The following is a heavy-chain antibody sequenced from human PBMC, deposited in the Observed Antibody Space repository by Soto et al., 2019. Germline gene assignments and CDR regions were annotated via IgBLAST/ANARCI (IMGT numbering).Heavy chain of an antibody. Sequence: QVQLVESGGGVVQPGRSLRLSCAASGFTFSSYAMHWVRQAPGKGLEWVAVISYDGSNKYYADSVKGRFTISGDNSKNTLYLQMNSLRAEDTAVYYWAKKPGMGHIVQMGGGGDYWGQGTLVTVSS. CDR1: GFTFSSYA. CDR2: ISYDGSNK. CDR3: AKKPGMGHIVQMGGGGDY. D-gene: IGHD2-8*01. J-gene: IGHJ4*02. V-gene: IGHV3-30-3*02.